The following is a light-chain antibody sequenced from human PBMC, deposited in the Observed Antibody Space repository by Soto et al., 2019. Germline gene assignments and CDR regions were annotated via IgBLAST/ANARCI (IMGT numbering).Light chain of an antibody. J-gene: IGLJ2*01. CDR2: SNN. Sequence: QSVLIQPPSASGTPGQRVTISCSGSISNIGTNFVNWYQQLPGTAPKLLIYSNNQRPSGVTDRVSGSKSGTSASLAISGLQSKDESDYYCAAWDDSLNGVVFVGGTKLTV. CDR1: ISNIGTNF. CDR3: AAWDDSLNGVV. V-gene: IGLV1-44*01.